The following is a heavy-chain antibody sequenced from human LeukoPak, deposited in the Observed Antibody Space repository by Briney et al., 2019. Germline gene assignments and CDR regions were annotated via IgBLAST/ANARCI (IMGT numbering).Heavy chain of an antibody. D-gene: IGHD3-22*01. CDR2: IKSDGGT. J-gene: IGHJ1*01. CDR1: GFTFSTYW. Sequence: GGSLRLSCAASGFTFSTYWMHWVRQAPGKGLVWVSRIKSDGGTNYADSVKGRFTISRDNAKKTVSLQMNSLRPEDTGVYYCARAPSEIGGYYPKYFRHWGQGTLVTVPS. V-gene: IGHV3-74*01. CDR3: ARAPSEIGGYYPKYFRH.